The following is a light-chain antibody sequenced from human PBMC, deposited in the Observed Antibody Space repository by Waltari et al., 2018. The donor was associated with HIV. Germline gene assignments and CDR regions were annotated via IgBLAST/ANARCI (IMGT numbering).Light chain of an antibody. Sequence: SSEVTQDPTVSVALGQTVRITCQGDSLRNYFPSWYQQKPGQAPVLVIYGENNRPSGIPDRFSGSTSGNTASLIITGAQAEDEAEHYCNSRDSSGNRLVVFGGGTKLTVL. CDR1: SLRNYF. CDR3: NSRDSSGNRLVV. V-gene: IGLV3-19*01. J-gene: IGLJ2*01. CDR2: GEN.